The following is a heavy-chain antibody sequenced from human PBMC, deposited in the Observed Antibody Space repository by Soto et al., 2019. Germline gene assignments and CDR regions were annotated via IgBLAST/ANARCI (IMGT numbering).Heavy chain of an antibody. V-gene: IGHV3-53*01. CDR3: AREVPQTWGNFHP. D-gene: IGHD3-16*01. Sequence: EVQLVESGGGLIQPGGSLRLSCAASGFTVSSNYMSWVRQAPGKGREGVSVIYSGGSTYYADSVKGRFTISRDNSKNTLYLKMNSLRAGNPAMYYCAREVPQTWGNFHPWGQGTLVTVS. J-gene: IGHJ5*02. CDR1: GFTVSSNY. CDR2: IYSGGST.